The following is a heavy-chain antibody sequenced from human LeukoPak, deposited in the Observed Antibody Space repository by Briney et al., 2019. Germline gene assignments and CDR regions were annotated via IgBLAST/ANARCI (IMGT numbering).Heavy chain of an antibody. J-gene: IGHJ4*02. V-gene: IGHV3-7*01. D-gene: IGHD3-9*01. CDR2: IKQDGSEK. CDR3: AREDFDWLLQNDY. CDR1: GFTFSSYW. Sequence: GGSLRLSCAASGFTFSSYWMSWVRQAPGKGLEWVANIKQDGSEKYYVDSVKGRFTISRDNAKNSLYLQMNSLRAEDTAVYYCAREDFDWLLQNDYWGQGTLVTVSS.